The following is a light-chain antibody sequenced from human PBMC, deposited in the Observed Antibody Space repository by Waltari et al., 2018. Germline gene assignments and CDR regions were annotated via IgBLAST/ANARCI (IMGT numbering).Light chain of an antibody. CDR3: SSYTTTNTVV. V-gene: IGLV2-14*01. Sequence: QSALTQPASVSGSPGQSITLSCTGSSTDVGAYNYVSWYQQHPGKAPKLIIYEVNNRPSGISNRFSGSQSGNTASLTISGLQADDEAYYHCSSYTTTNTVVFGGGTTLTVL. CDR2: EVN. J-gene: IGLJ2*01. CDR1: STDVGAYNY.